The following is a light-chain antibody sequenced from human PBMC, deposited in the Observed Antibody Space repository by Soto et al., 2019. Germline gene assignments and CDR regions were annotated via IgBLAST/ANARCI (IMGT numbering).Light chain of an antibody. V-gene: IGKV3-11*01. CDR3: HQRYNWPRVT. Sequence: EIVLTQSPATLSLSPGERVTLSCRASQSVSNSLAWYQQKPCQPPRLLIYDVSNRATGIPARFSGSRSGTDFSLTITSPEPEDFAVYFCHQRYNWPRVTFGQGTQLEIK. CDR1: QSVSNS. CDR2: DVS. J-gene: IGKJ5*01.